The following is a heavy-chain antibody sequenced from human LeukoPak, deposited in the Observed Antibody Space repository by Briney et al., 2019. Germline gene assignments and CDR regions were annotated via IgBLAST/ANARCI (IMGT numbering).Heavy chain of an antibody. CDR2: IWPDGSDK. CDR3: GRWGIAAAVDR. Sequence: PGGSLRLSCAASGFMFSNARMCWVRQAPGNGLEWVAHIWPDGSDKYSVESVRGRFTISRENAQNSLSLQMNRLRGDDSGVYYCGRWGIAAAVDRWGQGTQVTVSS. J-gene: IGHJ5*02. V-gene: IGHV3-7*01. D-gene: IGHD6-13*01. CDR1: GFMFSNAR.